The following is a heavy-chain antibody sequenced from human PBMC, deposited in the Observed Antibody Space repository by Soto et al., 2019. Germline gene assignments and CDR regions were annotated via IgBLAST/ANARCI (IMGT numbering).Heavy chain of an antibody. J-gene: IGHJ4*02. V-gene: IGHV4-34*12. CDR3: APQVVPTATKKP. CDR1: GGSFSGYY. D-gene: IGHD2-2*01. Sequence: KTSETLSLTCAVFGGSFSGYYWSWIRQPPGKGLEWIGEIIHTGSTNYNPSLKSRVTMSIDTSKKQFSLKLSSVTAADTAVYYCAPQVVPTATKKPWGQGTLVTV. CDR2: IIHTGST.